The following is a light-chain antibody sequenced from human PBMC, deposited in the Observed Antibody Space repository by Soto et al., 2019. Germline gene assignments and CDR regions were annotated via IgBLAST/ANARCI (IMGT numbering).Light chain of an antibody. CDR2: AAS. CDR1: QDISSW. V-gene: IGKV1D-16*01. CDR3: EVYNTDPYT. Sequence: DIQMTQSPSSLSASVGDRVTITCRASQDISSWLAWYQHKPEKAPKCLIYAASSLQSGAPSRFSGSGSGRDCTVGIGSLQLEDFGTCDCEVYNTDPYTWGQGAELEIK. J-gene: IGKJ2*01.